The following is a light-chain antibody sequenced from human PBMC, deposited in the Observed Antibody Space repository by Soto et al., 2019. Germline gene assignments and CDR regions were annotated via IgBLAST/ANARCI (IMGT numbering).Light chain of an antibody. V-gene: IGKV3-20*01. CDR1: QSVSSNY. J-gene: IGKJ5*01. CDR2: GAS. Sequence: IVLTQSPCTLSLSPGERATLSCRASQSVSSNYLAWYQQKPGQAPRLLIYGASSRATGIPDRFSGSGSGTDFTLTISRLEPEDFAVYYCQQYGSSPMTFGQGTRLEIK. CDR3: QQYGSSPMT.